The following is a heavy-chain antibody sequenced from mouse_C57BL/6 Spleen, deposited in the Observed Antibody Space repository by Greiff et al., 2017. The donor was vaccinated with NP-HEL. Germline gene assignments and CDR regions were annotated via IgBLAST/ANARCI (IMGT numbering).Heavy chain of an antibody. CDR3: AREAEYDEGGDFDY. CDR2: INPGSGGT. Sequence: QVQLQQSGAELVRPGTSVKVSCKASGYAFTNYLIEWVKQRPGQGLEWIGVINPGSGGTNYNEKFKGKGTLTADKSSRTAYMPRSSLTTEDAAVYFCAREAEYDEGGDFDYWGQGTTLTVSS. J-gene: IGHJ2*01. V-gene: IGHV1-54*01. CDR1: GYAFTNYL. D-gene: IGHD2-4*01.